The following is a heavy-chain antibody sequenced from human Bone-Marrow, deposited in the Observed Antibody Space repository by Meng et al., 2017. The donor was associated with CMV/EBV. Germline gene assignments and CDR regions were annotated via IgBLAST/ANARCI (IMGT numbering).Heavy chain of an antibody. V-gene: IGHV3-30-3*01. CDR1: GFTFSSYA. CDR2: ISYDGSNK. D-gene: IGHD3-3*01. CDR3: TKTATTGFLEWLDAFDI. Sequence: GGSLRLSCAASGFTFSSYAMHWVRQAPGKGLEWVAVISYDGSNKYYADSVKGRFTISRDNSKNTLYLQMNSLRAEDTAVYYCTKTATTGFLEWLDAFDIWGQGTMVTVSS. J-gene: IGHJ3*02.